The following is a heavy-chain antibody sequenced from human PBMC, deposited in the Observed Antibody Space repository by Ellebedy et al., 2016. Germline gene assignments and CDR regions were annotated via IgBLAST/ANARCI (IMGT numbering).Heavy chain of an antibody. J-gene: IGHJ6*02. CDR3: ARWTSGRLIYGLDV. V-gene: IGHV3-13*01. D-gene: IGHD3-10*01. CDR1: GFTLRNYY. CDR2: MGTADDS. Sequence: GGSLRLSCAASGFTLRNYYMHWVRQVKGKGLEWVSTMGTADDSYYSGSVKGRFTMYREDAKNSFYLQMNSLRVGDTAVYYCARWTSGRLIYGLDVWGQGTTVTVSS.